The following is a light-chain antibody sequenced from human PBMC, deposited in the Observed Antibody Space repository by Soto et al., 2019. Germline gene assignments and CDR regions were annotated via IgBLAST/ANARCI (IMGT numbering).Light chain of an antibody. J-gene: IGKJ1*01. V-gene: IGKV3-11*01. CDR2: EAS. Sequence: EIVLTQSPATLSLSPGERATLSCRASQSVSSSLAWYQQKLGQAPRLPIYEASDRATGIPARFSGSGSGTDFTLIISSLEPEDFAVYYCQQGSTWPWTFGQGTKVDIK. CDR3: QQGSTWPWT. CDR1: QSVSSS.